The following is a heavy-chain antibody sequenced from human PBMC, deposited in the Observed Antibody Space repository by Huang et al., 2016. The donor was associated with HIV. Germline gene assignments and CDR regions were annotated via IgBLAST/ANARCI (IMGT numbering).Heavy chain of an antibody. CDR1: DYTFTSYG. V-gene: IGHV1-18*04. D-gene: IGHD3-22*01. Sequence: QVQLVQSGGEVKKPGASVKVSCKASDYTFTSYGISWVRQAPGQGLEWMGWSSTNKGDTNDAQKFQGRVTMTTDTSTSTAYMELRSLRSDDTAVYYCGGSSGYWSFDYWGQGTLVTVSS. CDR3: GGSSGYWSFDY. J-gene: IGHJ4*02. CDR2: SSTNKGDT.